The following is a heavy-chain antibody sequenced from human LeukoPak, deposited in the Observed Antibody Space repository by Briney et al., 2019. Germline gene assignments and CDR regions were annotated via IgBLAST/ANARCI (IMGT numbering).Heavy chain of an antibody. CDR2: IYYSGST. V-gene: IGHV4-59*08. CDR3: ARHRVRTTRTGWFDP. J-gene: IGHJ5*02. Sequence: SETLSLTCTVSGGSISSYYWSWIRQPPGKGLERIGYIYYSGSTNYNPSLKSRVTISVDTSKNQFSLKLSSVTAADTAVCYCARHRVRTTRTGWFDPWGQGTLVTVSS. CDR1: GGSISSYY. D-gene: IGHD3-22*01.